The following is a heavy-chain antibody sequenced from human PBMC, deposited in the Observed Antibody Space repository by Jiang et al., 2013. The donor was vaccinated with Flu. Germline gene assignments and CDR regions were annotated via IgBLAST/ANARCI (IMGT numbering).Heavy chain of an antibody. CDR2: IKQDGSEKYYGSEK. Sequence: VQLVESGGGLVQPGGSLRLSCVASGFTFTNYWMSWVRQAPGKGLEWVANIKQDGSEKYYGSEKYYVDSVKGRFTISRDNAKNSLYLQMNSLRAEDTAVYYCARDLYWNPESMDVWGQG. J-gene: IGHJ6*02. CDR3: ARDLYWNPESMDV. V-gene: IGHV3-7*03. CDR1: GFTFTNYW. D-gene: IGHD1-1*01.